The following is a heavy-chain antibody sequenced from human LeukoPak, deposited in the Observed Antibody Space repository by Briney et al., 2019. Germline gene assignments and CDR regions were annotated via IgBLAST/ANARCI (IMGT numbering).Heavy chain of an antibody. D-gene: IGHD4-17*01. V-gene: IGHV3-23*01. J-gene: IGHJ4*02. CDR3: AKGGRRHYGDYVAF. CDR1: GFTVNSYA. Sequence: GGSLRLSCDASGFTVNSYAMNWVRQAPGKGLEWVSVISASGDNTYYADSVKGRFTISRDDSKNTVYLQMNSLRADDTAVYHCAKGGRRHYGDYVAFWGRGTLVTVSS. CDR2: ISASGDNT.